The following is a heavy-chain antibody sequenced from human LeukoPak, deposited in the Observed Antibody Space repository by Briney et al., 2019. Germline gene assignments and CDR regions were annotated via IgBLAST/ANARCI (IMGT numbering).Heavy chain of an antibody. CDR2: ISSSGSTI. V-gene: IGHV3-48*03. CDR1: GFTFSSYE. D-gene: IGHD3-22*01. CDR3: ARSNYYDSSGHLTQYFQH. Sequence: GGSLRLSCAASGFTFSSYEMNWVRQAPGKGLEWVSYISSSGSTIYYAESVKGRFKISRDNAKNSLYLQMNSLRAEDTAVYYCARSNYYDSSGHLTQYFQHWGQGTLVTVSS. J-gene: IGHJ1*01.